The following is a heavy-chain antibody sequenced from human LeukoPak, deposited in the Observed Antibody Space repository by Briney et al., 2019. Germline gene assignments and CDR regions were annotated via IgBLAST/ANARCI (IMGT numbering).Heavy chain of an antibody. CDR3: ARLVDTTMADY. V-gene: IGHV5-51*03. J-gene: IGHJ4*02. Sequence: GESLKISCKASGYSFTSYWIGWVRQMPGKGLEWKGIIYPDDSDTRYSPSFQGQVTISADKSISTAYLLWSSLKAPDTAMYYCARLVDTTMADYWGQGSLVTVSS. CDR2: IYPDDSDT. CDR1: GYSFTSYW. D-gene: IGHD5-18*01.